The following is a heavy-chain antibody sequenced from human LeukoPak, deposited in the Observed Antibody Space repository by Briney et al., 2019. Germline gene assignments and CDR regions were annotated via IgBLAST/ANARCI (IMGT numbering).Heavy chain of an antibody. CDR2: ISYDGSNK. CDR3: ARLATTVTTYVY. D-gene: IGHD4-17*01. V-gene: IGHV3-30*04. Sequence: GGSLRLSCAASGFTFSSYAMHWVRQAPGKGLEWVAVISYDGSNKYYADSVKGQFTISRDNSKNTLYLQMNSLRAEDTAVYYCARLATTVTTYVYWGQGTLVTVSS. J-gene: IGHJ4*02. CDR1: GFTFSSYA.